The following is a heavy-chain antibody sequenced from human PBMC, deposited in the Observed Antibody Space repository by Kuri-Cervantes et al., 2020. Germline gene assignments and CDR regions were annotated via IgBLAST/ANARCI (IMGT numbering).Heavy chain of an antibody. CDR2: INPNGGST. Sequence: ASVKVSCKASGYTFTSYYMHWVRQAPGQGLEWMGIINPNGGSTTYAQNFQGRVTLTRDTSTSTVYMDLGSLRSEDTAVYYCARGKRGSWGGYYMDVWGKGTTVTVSS. D-gene: IGHD2-15*01. V-gene: IGHV1-46*01. CDR1: GYTFTSYY. J-gene: IGHJ6*03. CDR3: ARGKRGSWGGYYMDV.